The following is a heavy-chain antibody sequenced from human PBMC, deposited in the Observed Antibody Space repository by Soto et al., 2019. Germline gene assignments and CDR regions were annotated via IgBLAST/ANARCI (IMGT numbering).Heavy chain of an antibody. CDR1: GYTFTNYA. CDR3: ARGKGYNGNHGWCNP. D-gene: IGHD1-20*01. J-gene: IGHJ5*02. CDR2: INAGNGNT. V-gene: IGHV1-3*05. Sequence: QVQLVQSGAEEKKPGASVKVSCKASGYTFTNYAMDWVRQAPGQRLEWMGWINAGNGNTKYSQNFQGRVTITRDTSASTAYMELSSLRFEDTAVYYWARGKGYNGNHGWCNPWGQGTLVTVSS.